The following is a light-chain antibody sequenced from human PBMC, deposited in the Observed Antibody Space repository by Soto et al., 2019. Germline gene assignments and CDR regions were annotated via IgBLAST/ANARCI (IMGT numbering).Light chain of an antibody. CDR2: DAS. J-gene: IGKJ1*01. Sequence: EIVLKQSPGTLSLSPGERATLSCRASQSVSSNLAWYQQKPGQAPRLLIYDASNRASGIPPRFSGSGSGTDFTLAISGLEPEDLAVYYCQQRYNWPWTFGQGTKVDIK. CDR1: QSVSSN. CDR3: QQRYNWPWT. V-gene: IGKV3-11*01.